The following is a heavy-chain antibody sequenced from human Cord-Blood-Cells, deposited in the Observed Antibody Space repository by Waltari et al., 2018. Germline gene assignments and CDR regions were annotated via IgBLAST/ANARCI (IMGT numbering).Heavy chain of an antibody. CDR2: INPNSGGT. Sequence: QVQLVQSGAEGKKPAASVKVCCKASGCTFTRYYMPWVRQAPGKGLEWKGWINPNSGGTNYAQKFQGWVTMTRDTSISTAYMELSRLRSDDTAVYYCARVGFSGYDAFDIWGQGTMVTVSS. CDR1: GCTFTRYY. J-gene: IGHJ3*02. CDR3: ARVGFSGYDAFDI. V-gene: IGHV1-2*04. D-gene: IGHD5-12*01.